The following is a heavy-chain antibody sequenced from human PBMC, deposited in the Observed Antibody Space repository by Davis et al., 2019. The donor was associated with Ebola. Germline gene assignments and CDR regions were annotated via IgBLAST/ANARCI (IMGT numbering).Heavy chain of an antibody. CDR1: GFTFSSYA. J-gene: IGHJ4*02. CDR3: TVRFDY. Sequence: GESLKISCAASGFTFSSYAMHWVRQAPGKGLEWVGRVRSKANFYETSYGASVRGRFIISRDDSKKMAYLQMNSLQTGDTAIYYCTVRFDYWGRGTLVTVSS. V-gene: IGHV3-73*01. CDR2: VRSKANFYET.